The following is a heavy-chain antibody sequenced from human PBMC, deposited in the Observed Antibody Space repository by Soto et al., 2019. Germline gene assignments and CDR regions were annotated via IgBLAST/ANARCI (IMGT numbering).Heavy chain of an antibody. V-gene: IGHV3-21*01. D-gene: IGHD6-19*01. CDR1: GFTFSSYS. CDR2: ISSSSSYI. J-gene: IGHJ4*02. Sequence: GGSLRLSCAASGFTFSSYSMNWVRQAPGKGLEWVSSISSSSSYIYYADSVKGRFTISRDNAKNSLYLQMNSLRAEDTAVYYCARGSSGWPLGFDYWGQGTLVTVSS. CDR3: ARGSSGWPLGFDY.